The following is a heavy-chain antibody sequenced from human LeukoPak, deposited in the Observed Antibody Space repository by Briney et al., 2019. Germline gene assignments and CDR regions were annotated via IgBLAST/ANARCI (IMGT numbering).Heavy chain of an antibody. J-gene: IGHJ4*02. Sequence: ASVKVSCKASGYTLTSYSISWVRQAPGQGLEWMGWISAYNGNTNYAQKVQGRVTMTTDTSTSTAYMELRSLRSDDTAVYYCARDSLWVYCSGGSRYFADYWGQGTLVTVSS. CDR1: GYTLTSYS. V-gene: IGHV1-18*01. CDR2: ISAYNGNT. D-gene: IGHD2-15*01. CDR3: ARDSLWVYCSGGSRYFADY.